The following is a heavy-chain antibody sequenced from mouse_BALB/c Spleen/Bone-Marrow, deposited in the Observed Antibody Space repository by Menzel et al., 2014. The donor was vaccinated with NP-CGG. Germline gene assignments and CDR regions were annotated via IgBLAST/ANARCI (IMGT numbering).Heavy chain of an antibody. D-gene: IGHD1-2*01. CDR2: INPYNDGT. CDR3: ARGLLRLLGWCFDV. CDR1: GYTFTSSD. Sequence: EVQLQQSGPELVKPGASVRMSCKASGYTFTSSDMLWVKQKPGQGLEWIGYINPYNDGTKYNEKFKGKATPTSDKSSSTAYMELSSLTSEDSAVYYCARGLLRLLGWCFDVWGAGTTVTVSS. J-gene: IGHJ1*01. V-gene: IGHV1-14*01.